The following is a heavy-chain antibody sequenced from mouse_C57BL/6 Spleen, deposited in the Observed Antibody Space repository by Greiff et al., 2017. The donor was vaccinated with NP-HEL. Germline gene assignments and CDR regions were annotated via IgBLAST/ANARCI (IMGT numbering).Heavy chain of an antibody. V-gene: IGHV1-47*01. CDR1: GYTFTTYP. J-gene: IGHJ1*03. CDR3: KRGDKSVNSYVRWYFDV. CDR2: FHPYNDDT. D-gene: IGHD1-1*01. Sequence: QVQLQQSGAELVKPGASVKMSCKASGYTFTTYPIEWMKQNHGKSLEWIGNFHPYNDDTKYNEKFKGKATLTVEKSSSTVYLELSRLPSDDSAVYNFKRGDKSVNSYVRWYFDVWGKGTTVTVSS.